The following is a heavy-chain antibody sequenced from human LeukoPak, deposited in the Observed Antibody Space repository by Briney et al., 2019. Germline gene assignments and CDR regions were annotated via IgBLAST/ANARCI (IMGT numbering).Heavy chain of an antibody. V-gene: IGHV4-59*11. CDR3: AKDRRHRDGFDF. J-gene: IGHJ3*01. D-gene: IGHD6-25*01. CDR1: GGSISDHY. Sequence: KPSETLSLTCTVSGGSISDHYWSWIRQPPGKGLDWIGYIYHTGSTNYNPSLKSRVTMSLDTSKNQFSLKLSSVSAADTAIYYCAKDRRHRDGFDFWGQGTMVTVSS. CDR2: IYHTGST.